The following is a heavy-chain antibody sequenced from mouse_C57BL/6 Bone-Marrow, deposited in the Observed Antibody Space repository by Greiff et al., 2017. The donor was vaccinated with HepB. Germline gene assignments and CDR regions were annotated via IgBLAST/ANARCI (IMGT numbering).Heavy chain of an antibody. CDR1: GYTFTSYG. CDR3: ARGTVGETSCFGY. Sequence: VQLQQPGAELARPGASVKLSCKASGYTFTSYGISWVKQRTGQGLEWIGEIYPSGGNTYYNEKFKGKATLTADKSSSTAYMELRSLTSEDSAVYYCARGTVGETSCFGYWGQGTTLTVSS. J-gene: IGHJ2*01. D-gene: IGHD1-1*01. CDR2: IYPSGGNT. V-gene: IGHV1-81*01.